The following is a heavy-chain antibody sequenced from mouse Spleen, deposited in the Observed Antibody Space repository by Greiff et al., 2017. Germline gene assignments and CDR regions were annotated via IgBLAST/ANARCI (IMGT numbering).Heavy chain of an antibody. V-gene: IGHV5-12*01. CDR2: ISNGGGST. J-gene: IGHJ1*03. Sequence: DVMLVESGGGLVQPGGSLKLSCAASGFTFSDYYMYWVRQTPEKRLEWVAYISNGGGSTYYPDTVKGRFTISRDNAKNTLFLQMSRLKSEDTAMYYCARRGLYDGYFDVWGTGTTVTVSS. CDR1: GFTFSDYY. CDR3: ARRGLYDGYFDV. D-gene: IGHD2-3*01.